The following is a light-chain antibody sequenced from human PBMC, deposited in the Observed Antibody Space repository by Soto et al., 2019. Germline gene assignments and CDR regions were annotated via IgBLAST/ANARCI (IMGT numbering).Light chain of an antibody. CDR3: QQYNSNPLT. V-gene: IGKV1-5*03. CDR1: QSVSSW. J-gene: IGKJ4*01. CDR2: KAS. Sequence: DIQMTQSPSTLSASVGDRVTITCRASQSVSSWLAWYQQIPGKVPKLLIYKASTLESGVPSRFSGSGSGTELTLTISGLQPDDCATYYCQQYNSNPLTFGGGTKVEIK.